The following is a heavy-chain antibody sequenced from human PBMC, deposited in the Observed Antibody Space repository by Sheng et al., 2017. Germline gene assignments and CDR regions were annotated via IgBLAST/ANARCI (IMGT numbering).Heavy chain of an antibody. CDR3: ARGAVGATHFDY. V-gene: IGHV1-69*06. D-gene: IGHD1-26*01. J-gene: IGHJ4*02. CDR1: GGTFSSYA. CDR2: IIPIFGTA. Sequence: QVQLVQSGAEVKKPGSSVKVSCKASGGTFSSYAISWVRQAPGQGLEWMGGIIPIFGTANYAQKFQGRVNMTWDTSTSTVYMELNSLRSENTAMYFCARGAVGATHFDYWGQGTLVIVSS.